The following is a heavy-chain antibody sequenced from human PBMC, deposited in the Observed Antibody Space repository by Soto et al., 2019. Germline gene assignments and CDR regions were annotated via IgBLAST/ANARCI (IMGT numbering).Heavy chain of an antibody. CDR2: INAGNGNT. V-gene: IGHV1-3*01. Sequence: GASVKVSCKASGYTFTSYAMHWVRQAPGQRLEWMGWINAGNGNTKYSQKFQGRVTITRDTSASTAYMELSSLRSEDTAVYYCARCIVVVTAADYWGQGTLVTVSS. CDR1: GYTFTSYA. CDR3: ARCIVVVTAADY. J-gene: IGHJ4*02. D-gene: IGHD2-21*02.